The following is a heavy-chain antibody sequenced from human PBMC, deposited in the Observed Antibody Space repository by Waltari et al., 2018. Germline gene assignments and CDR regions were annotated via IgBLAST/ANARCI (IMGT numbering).Heavy chain of an antibody. Sequence: EVQLVESGGGLVQPGGSLRLSCAASGFTVSSTYMSWVRQAPGKGLEWVSMIYSGGSTYYADSVKGRFTISRDNSKNTLYLQMNSLRAEDTAVYYCARASGILAAQSFDYWGQGTLVTVSS. D-gene: IGHD6-6*01. CDR3: ARASGILAAQSFDY. J-gene: IGHJ4*02. V-gene: IGHV3-66*02. CDR2: IYSGGST. CDR1: GFTVSSTY.